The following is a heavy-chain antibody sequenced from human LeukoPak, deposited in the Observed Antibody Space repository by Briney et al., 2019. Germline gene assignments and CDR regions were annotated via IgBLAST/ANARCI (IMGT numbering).Heavy chain of an antibody. Sequence: GESLKISCKGSGYSFTSYWIGWVRQMPGKGLEWMGIIYPGDSDNRYSPSFQGQVTISADKSISTAYLQWSSLKASDTAMYYCARRGSSRDYYYYYYMDVWGKGTTVTVSS. CDR3: ARRGSSRDYYYYYYMDV. V-gene: IGHV5-51*01. CDR2: IYPGDSDN. J-gene: IGHJ6*03. D-gene: IGHD6-6*01. CDR1: GYSFTSYW.